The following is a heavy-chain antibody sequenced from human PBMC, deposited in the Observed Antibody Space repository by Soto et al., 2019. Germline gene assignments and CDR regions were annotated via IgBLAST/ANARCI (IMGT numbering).Heavy chain of an antibody. CDR1: GFTFSDYY. CDR2: ISSSGSTI. D-gene: IGHD3-9*01. Sequence: GGSLRLSFAASGFTFSDYYMSWIRQAPVKGLEWVSYISSSGSTIYYADSVKGRFTISRDNAKKSLYLQMNSLRAEDTAVYYCARGGPDILTGSQGWFDPLGQRTLVTVSP. V-gene: IGHV3-11*01. CDR3: ARGGPDILTGSQGWFDP. J-gene: IGHJ5*02.